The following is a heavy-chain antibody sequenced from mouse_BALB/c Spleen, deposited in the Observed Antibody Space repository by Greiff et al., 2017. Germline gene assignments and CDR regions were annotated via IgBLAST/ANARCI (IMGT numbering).Heavy chain of an antibody. D-gene: IGHD1-2*01. CDR1: GFTFSSYG. J-gene: IGHJ4*01. CDR3: ARERRLRPYYYAMDY. CDR2: INSNGGST. Sequence: EVMLVESGGGLVQPGGSLKLSCAASGFTFSSYGMSWVRQTPDKRLELVATINSNGGSTYYPDSVKGRFTISRDNAKNTLYLQMSSLKSEDTAMYYCARERRLRPYYYAMDYWGQGTSVTVSS. V-gene: IGHV5-6-3*01.